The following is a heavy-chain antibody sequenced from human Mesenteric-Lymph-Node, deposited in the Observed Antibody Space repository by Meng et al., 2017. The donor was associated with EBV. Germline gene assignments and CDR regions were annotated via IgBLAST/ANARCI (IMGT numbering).Heavy chain of an antibody. CDR2: ISSSSGSI. V-gene: IGHV3-21*06. Sequence: EVQLVESGGXLVKPGGSLRLSCAASGFTFTSYSMNWVRQAPGKGLEWVSSISSSSGSIYYADSVKGRFTISRDNAKNSLYLQMNSLRAEDTAVYYCARDREEVGATTFYFNYWGQGTRVTVAA. D-gene: IGHD1-26*01. J-gene: IGHJ4*02. CDR3: ARDREEVGATTFYFNY. CDR1: GFTFTSYS.